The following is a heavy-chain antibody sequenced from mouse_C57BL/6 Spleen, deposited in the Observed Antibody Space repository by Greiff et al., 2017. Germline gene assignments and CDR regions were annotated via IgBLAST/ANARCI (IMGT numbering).Heavy chain of an antibody. CDR1: GYAFSSSW. CDR3: ARWKVLFLDYYGSSYDYFDV. Sequence: VQRVESGPELVKPGASVKISCKASGYAFSSSWMNWVKQRPGKGLEWIGRIYPGDGDTNYNGKFKGKATLTADKSSSTAYMQLSSLTSEDSAVYFCARWKVLFLDYYGSSYDYFDVWGTGTTVTVAS. V-gene: IGHV1-82*01. J-gene: IGHJ1*03. CDR2: IYPGDGDT. D-gene: IGHD1-1*01.